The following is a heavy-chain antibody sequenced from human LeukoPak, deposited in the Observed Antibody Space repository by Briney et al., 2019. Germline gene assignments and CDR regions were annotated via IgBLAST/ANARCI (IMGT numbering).Heavy chain of an antibody. D-gene: IGHD3-22*01. CDR3: ARGAMIVAHPTYYFDY. V-gene: IGHV1-46*01. Sequence: GASVKVSCKASGYTFTSYYMHWVRQAPGQGLEWMGIINPSGSSTSYAQKFQGRVTMTRDTSTSTVYMELSSLRSEDTAVYYCARGAMIVAHPTYYFDYWGQGTLVTVSS. J-gene: IGHJ4*02. CDR1: GYTFTSYY. CDR2: INPSGSST.